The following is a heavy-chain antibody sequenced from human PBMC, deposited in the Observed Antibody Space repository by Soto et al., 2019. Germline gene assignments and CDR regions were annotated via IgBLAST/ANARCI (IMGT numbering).Heavy chain of an antibody. CDR3: ARGVGFGYYYYHMDL. J-gene: IGHJ6*02. V-gene: IGHV4-61*01. Sequence: QVQLQESGPGLVKPSETLSLTCTVSGDSVTSVSDYWSWIRQPPGKGLEWIGYIYYSGSADYNPSLGSRVTISIDTSKNQFSLKLTSVTAADTAVYYCARGVGFGYYYYHMDLXXXXXXXXVSS. CDR2: IYYSGSA. D-gene: IGHD3-10*01. CDR1: GDSVTSVSDY.